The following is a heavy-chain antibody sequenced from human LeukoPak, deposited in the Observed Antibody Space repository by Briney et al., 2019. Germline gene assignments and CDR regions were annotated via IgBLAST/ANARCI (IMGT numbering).Heavy chain of an antibody. D-gene: IGHD3-10*01. CDR1: GFTFSNYA. J-gene: IGHJ4*02. CDR3: ARVSGDFYFDY. CDR2: ISYDGSDK. V-gene: IGHV3-30-3*01. Sequence: PGRSLRLSCAASGFTFSNYAMHWVRQAPGKGLEWVAVISYDGSDKYYADSVKGRFTISRDNSKNTLYLQMNSLRPEDTAVYYCARVSGDFYFDYWGQGTLVTVSS.